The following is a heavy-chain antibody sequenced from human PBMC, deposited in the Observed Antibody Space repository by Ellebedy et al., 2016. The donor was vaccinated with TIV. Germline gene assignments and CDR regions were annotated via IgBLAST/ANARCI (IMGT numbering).Heavy chain of an antibody. CDR2: IYPGDSDT. Sequence: GESLKISCKGSGYSFTNYWIGWARQMPGEGLEWMGIIYPGDSDTRYTPSFQGQVTISADKSINTAYLQGSILKASDTALSFCSRQSGDGHKMGPLDYWGQGTLVTVSS. CDR3: SRQSGDGHKMGPLDY. D-gene: IGHD5-24*01. V-gene: IGHV5-51*01. J-gene: IGHJ4*02. CDR1: GYSFTNYW.